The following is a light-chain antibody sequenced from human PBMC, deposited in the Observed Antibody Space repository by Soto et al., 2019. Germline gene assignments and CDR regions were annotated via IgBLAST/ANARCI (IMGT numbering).Light chain of an antibody. CDR2: GAS. Sequence: EIVMTQSPGTLSVSPGERVTISCRASQSVRSNLAWYQQKPGQAPRLLIYGASTRATGLPDRFSGSGSGTEFTLNISSLQSEDFAVYYCQQYNNWPPLTFGGGTKVEIK. CDR1: QSVRSN. CDR3: QQYNNWPPLT. V-gene: IGKV3-15*01. J-gene: IGKJ4*01.